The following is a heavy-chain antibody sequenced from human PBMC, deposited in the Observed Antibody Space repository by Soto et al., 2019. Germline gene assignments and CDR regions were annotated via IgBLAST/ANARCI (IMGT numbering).Heavy chain of an antibody. CDR3: ARGGDVAGYNWNHGAWFDP. D-gene: IGHD1-20*01. J-gene: IGHJ5*02. Sequence: QVQLVQSGAEVKKPGSSVKVSCKASGGTFSSYAISWVRQAPGQGLEWMGGIIPIFGTANYAQKFQGRVTITADESTSTAYMELSSLRSEDTAVYYCARGGDVAGYNWNHGAWFDPWGQGTLVTVSS. CDR2: IIPIFGTA. CDR1: GGTFSSYA. V-gene: IGHV1-69*01.